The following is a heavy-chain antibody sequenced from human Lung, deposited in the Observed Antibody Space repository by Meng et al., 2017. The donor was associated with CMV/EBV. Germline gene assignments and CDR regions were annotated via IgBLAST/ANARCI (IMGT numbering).Heavy chain of an antibody. Sequence: LXCAASGFTFSSYSMNWVRQAPGKGLEWVSSISSSSSYIYYADSVKGRFTISRDNAKNSLYLQMNSLRAEDTAVYYCARDPPDWNYPGSYAFDIWGKGTXVTVSS. CDR3: ARDPPDWNYPGSYAFDI. D-gene: IGHD1-7*01. CDR2: ISSSSSYI. CDR1: GFTFSSYS. J-gene: IGHJ3*02. V-gene: IGHV3-21*01.